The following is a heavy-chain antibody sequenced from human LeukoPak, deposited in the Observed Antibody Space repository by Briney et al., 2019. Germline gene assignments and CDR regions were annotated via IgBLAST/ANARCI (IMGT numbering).Heavy chain of an antibody. D-gene: IGHD6-13*01. J-gene: IGHJ4*02. CDR3: ARGTAATAGIDY. CDR1: GFTSSGYW. V-gene: IGHV3-74*01. Sequence: GGSLRLSCAASGFTSSGYWMHWVRQAPGKGLVWVSHINTDGSSTTYGDSAKGRFTVSRDNAKNTLFLQMNSLRVEDTAVYYCARGTAATAGIDYWGQGTLVTVSS. CDR2: INTDGSST.